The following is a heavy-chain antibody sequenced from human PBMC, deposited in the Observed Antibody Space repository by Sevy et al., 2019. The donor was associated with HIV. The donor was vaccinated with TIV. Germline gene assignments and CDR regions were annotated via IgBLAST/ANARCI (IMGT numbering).Heavy chain of an antibody. CDR3: ARDFSTMIVVDYYYYMDV. J-gene: IGHJ6*03. D-gene: IGHD3-22*01. Sequence: GGSLRLSCAASGFTFSSYAMHWVRQAPGKGLEWVAVISYEGSNKYYADSVKGRFTISRDNSKNTLYLQMNSLRAEDTAVYYCARDFSTMIVVDYYYYMDVWGKGTTVTVSS. CDR1: GFTFSSYA. V-gene: IGHV3-30-3*01. CDR2: ISYEGSNK.